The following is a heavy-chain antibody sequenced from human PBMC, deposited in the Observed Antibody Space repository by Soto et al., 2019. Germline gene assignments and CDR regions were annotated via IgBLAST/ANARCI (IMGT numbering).Heavy chain of an antibody. CDR1: GYTFTSYD. D-gene: IGHD3-22*01. CDR2: MNPNSGNT. J-gene: IGHJ4*02. CDR3: ARTYYYDSSGYSPIDY. V-gene: IGHV1-8*01. Sequence: QVQLVQSGAEVKKPGASVKVSCKASGYTFTSYDINWVRQATGQGLEWMGWMNPNSGNTGYAQKFQGRVIMTRNTSISTAYMELSSLRSEDTAVYYCARTYYYDSSGYSPIDYWGQGTLVTVSS.